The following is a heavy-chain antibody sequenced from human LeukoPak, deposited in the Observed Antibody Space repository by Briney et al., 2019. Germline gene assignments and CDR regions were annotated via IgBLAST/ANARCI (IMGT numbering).Heavy chain of an antibody. D-gene: IGHD6-6*01. CDR2: IYHSGST. V-gene: IGHV4-30-2*01. CDR1: GGSISSGGYY. Sequence: SETLSLTCTVSGGSISSGGYYWSWIRQPPGKGLEWIGYIYHSGSTYYNPSLKSRVTISVDRFKNQFSLKLSSVTAADTAVYYCARQSRHSSSHYWGQGTLVTVSS. CDR3: ARQSRHSSSHY. J-gene: IGHJ4*02.